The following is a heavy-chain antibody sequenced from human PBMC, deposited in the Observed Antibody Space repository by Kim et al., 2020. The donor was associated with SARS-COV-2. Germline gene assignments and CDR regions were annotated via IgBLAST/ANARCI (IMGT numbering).Heavy chain of an antibody. CDR1: GFTFSSYA. D-gene: IGHD3-22*01. CDR2: ISGSGGST. Sequence: GGSLRLSCAASGFTFSSYAMSWVRQAPGKGLEWVSAISGSGGSTYYADSVKGRFTISRDNSKNTLYLQMNSLRAEDTAVYYCAKDHYYDSRGWGDAFDIWGQGTMVTVSS. J-gene: IGHJ3*02. CDR3: AKDHYYDSRGWGDAFDI. V-gene: IGHV3-23*01.